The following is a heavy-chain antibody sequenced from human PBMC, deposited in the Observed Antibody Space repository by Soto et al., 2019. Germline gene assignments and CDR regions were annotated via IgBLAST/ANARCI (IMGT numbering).Heavy chain of an antibody. CDR1: GFTFSSYD. CDR3: ARVTRMGFGITMIDRYFDL. Sequence: EVQLVESGGGLVQPGGSLRLSCAASGFTFSSYDMHWVRQATGKGLVWVSAIGTAGDTYYPGSVKGRFTISRENAKNSLYLQMNSLRAEDTAVYYCARVTRMGFGITMIDRYFDLWGRGTLVTVSS. V-gene: IGHV3-13*01. D-gene: IGHD3-22*01. J-gene: IGHJ2*01. CDR2: IGTAGDT.